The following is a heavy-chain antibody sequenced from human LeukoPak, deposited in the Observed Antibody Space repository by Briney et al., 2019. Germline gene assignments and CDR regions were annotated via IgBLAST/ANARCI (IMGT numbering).Heavy chain of an antibody. Sequence: EASVKVSCKASGYTFTAYYIHWVRQAPGQGLEWMGWVNPNSGATKYAQKFQGRVNMTRDTYISTAYMDLRSLTSDDTAVYYCARDGTGVYNLVQYWGQGTMVTVSS. CDR1: GYTFTAYY. V-gene: IGHV1-2*02. CDR2: VNPNSGAT. CDR3: ARDGTGVYNLVQY. J-gene: IGHJ4*02. D-gene: IGHD5-24*01.